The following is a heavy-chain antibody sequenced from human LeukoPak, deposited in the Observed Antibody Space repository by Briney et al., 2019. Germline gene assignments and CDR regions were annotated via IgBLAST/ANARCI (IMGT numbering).Heavy chain of an antibody. Sequence: GGPQRLPCSASGFIFRNYEMNRVRKAPGRGLEWISFISNSRNTIYDADSMGGRFTITRDNDKYSLYLQMNSLRGEETAVYYWARGIGYYYYYMDVWGKGTTVTVSS. V-gene: IGHV3-48*03. CDR3: ARGIGYYYYYMDV. J-gene: IGHJ6*03. CDR1: GFIFRNYE. CDR2: ISNSRNTI.